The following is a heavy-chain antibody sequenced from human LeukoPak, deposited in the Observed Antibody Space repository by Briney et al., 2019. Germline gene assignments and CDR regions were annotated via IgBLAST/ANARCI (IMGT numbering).Heavy chain of an antibody. CDR2: IIPIFGTA. Sequence: GASVKVSCKASGYTFTSYYLHWMRQAPGQGLEWMGGIIPIFGTANYAQKFQGRVTITTDESTSTAYMELSSLRSEDTAVYYCARPSEMATIFYYYYYMDVWGKGTTVTVSS. CDR3: ARPSEMATIFYYYYYMDV. V-gene: IGHV1-69*05. J-gene: IGHJ6*03. CDR1: GYTFTSYY. D-gene: IGHD5-24*01.